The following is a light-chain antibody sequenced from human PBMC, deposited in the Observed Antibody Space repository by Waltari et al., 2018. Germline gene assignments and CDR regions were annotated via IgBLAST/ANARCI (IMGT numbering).Light chain of an antibody. CDR1: GSDVGGYNY. CDR2: EVT. J-gene: IGLJ1*01. CDR3: SSYAGSNIV. V-gene: IGLV2-8*01. Sequence: QSVLTQPPSASGSPGQSVTISCTGTGSDVGGYNYVSWYQQHPGKAPKLLVYEVTKRPPGVPDRFSGSRSGNTASLTVSGLQAEDDADYFCSSYAGSNIVFGPGTRVTVL.